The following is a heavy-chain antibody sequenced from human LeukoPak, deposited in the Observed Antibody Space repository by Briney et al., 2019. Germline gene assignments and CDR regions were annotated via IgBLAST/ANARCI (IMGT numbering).Heavy chain of an antibody. CDR1: GGSISSGGYY. J-gene: IGHJ3*02. V-gene: IGHV4-31*03. CDR2: IYYSGST. CDR3: ARGPGYSSGYHDAFDI. Sequence: PSETLSLTCTVSGGSISSGGYYWSWIRQHPGKGLEWIGYIYYSGSTYYNPSLKSRVTISVDTPKNQFSLKLSSVTAADTAVYYCARGPGYSSGYHDAFDIWGQGTMVTVSS. D-gene: IGHD3-22*01.